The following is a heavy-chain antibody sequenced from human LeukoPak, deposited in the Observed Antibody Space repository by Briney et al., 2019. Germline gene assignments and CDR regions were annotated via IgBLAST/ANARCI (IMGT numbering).Heavy chain of an antibody. CDR3: ARDPYDTPFKDNGTTGGDY. CDR2: FIPIFGTA. D-gene: IGHD3-9*01. Sequence: SVKVSCKASGGTFSSYAISWVRQAPGQGLEWMGGFIPIFGTANYAQKFQGRVTITADEPTSTAYMELSSLRSEDTAVYYCARDPYDTPFKDNGTTGGDYWGQGTLVTVSS. J-gene: IGHJ4*02. CDR1: GGTFSSYA. V-gene: IGHV1-69*01.